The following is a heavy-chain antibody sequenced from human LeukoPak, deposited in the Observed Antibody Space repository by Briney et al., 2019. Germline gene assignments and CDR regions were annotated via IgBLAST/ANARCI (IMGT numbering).Heavy chain of an antibody. CDR3: ARDRGGIDY. CDR2: INQDGSQK. V-gene: IGHV3-7*01. CDR1: GFTYSSYW. Sequence: GGSLRLSCAASGFTYSSYWMDWVRRAPGKGLEWVANINQDGSQKYYVDSVKGRFTISRDNAKNSLYLQMNSLRVEDTAVYFCARDRGGIDYWGQGTLVTVSS. J-gene: IGHJ4*02. D-gene: IGHD3-10*01.